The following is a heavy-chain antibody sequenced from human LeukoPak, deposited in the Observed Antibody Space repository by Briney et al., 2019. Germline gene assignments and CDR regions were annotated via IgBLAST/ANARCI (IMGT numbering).Heavy chain of an antibody. CDR3: AKDPPRGRHFDY. Sequence: SGGSLRLSCAASGFTFSSYGMHWVRQAPGKGLEWVAFIRYDGSNKYYADSVKGRFTISRDNSKNTLYLQMNSLRAEDTAVYYCAKDPPRGRHFDYWGQGTLVTVSS. V-gene: IGHV3-30*02. J-gene: IGHJ4*02. CDR1: GFTFSSYG. CDR2: IRYDGSNK. D-gene: IGHD3-10*01.